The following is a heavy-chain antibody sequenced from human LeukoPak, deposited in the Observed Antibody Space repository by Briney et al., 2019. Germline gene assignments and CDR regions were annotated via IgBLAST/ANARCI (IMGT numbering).Heavy chain of an antibody. Sequence: ASVKVSCKASGGTFSNYAINWVRQAPGQGLEWMGGIIPIFGTANYAQKFQGRVTITADKSTSTVYMELNSLKSEDTAVYYCARGWDYDSGGRPTAYVYWGQGTLVTVSS. V-gene: IGHV1-69*06. CDR3: ARGWDYDSGGRPTAYVY. CDR2: IIPIFGTA. J-gene: IGHJ4*02. D-gene: IGHD3-22*01. CDR1: GGTFSNYA.